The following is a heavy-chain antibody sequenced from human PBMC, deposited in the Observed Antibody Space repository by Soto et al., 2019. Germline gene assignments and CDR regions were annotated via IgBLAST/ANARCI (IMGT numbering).Heavy chain of an antibody. CDR2: ISGGGDVT. J-gene: IGHJ1*01. D-gene: IGHD1-26*01. V-gene: IGHV3-11*01. CDR3: SRDPRLVDY. CDR1: GFIFSDYY. Sequence: QVQLVESGGALVKPGGSLRLSCAASGFIFSDYYMTWIRQAPGKGPEWISYISGGGDVTAYAHSVKGRCTISRDNTKRSLYLQMNSLTVADMAVYYWSRDPRLVDYWGQGTLFTVAA.